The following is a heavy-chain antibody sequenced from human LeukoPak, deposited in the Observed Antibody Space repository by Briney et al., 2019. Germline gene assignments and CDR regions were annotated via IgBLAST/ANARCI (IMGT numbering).Heavy chain of an antibody. Sequence: SVKVSCKASGGTFSSYPISWVRQAPGQGLAWMGGIIPMFGTTNYALKFQGRVTITADESTSTAYMELSSLRSEDTAVYYCARIGDYGDYEMDYWGQGTLVTVSS. CDR3: ARIGDYGDYEMDY. D-gene: IGHD4-17*01. CDR2: IIPMFGTT. J-gene: IGHJ4*02. CDR1: GGTFSSYP. V-gene: IGHV1-69*13.